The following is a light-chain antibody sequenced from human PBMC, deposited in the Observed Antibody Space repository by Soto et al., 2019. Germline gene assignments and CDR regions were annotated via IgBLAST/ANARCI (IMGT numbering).Light chain of an antibody. Sequence: QSVRTQPPSVSGSPGQSVAISCTGTSSDVGSYNRVSWYQQPPGTAPKVMIYEVSNRPSGVPDRFSGSKSGNTASLTISGLQAEDEADYYCTSYTSRSTYVFGTGTKVTVL. CDR3: TSYTSRSTYV. CDR1: SSDVGSYNR. J-gene: IGLJ1*01. CDR2: EVS. V-gene: IGLV2-18*02.